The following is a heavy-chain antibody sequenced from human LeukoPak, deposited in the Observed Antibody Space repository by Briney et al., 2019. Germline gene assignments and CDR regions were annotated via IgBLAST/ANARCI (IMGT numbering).Heavy chain of an antibody. D-gene: IGHD6-19*01. J-gene: IGHJ4*02. CDR1: GGSNSSGDYY. Sequence: SQTLSLTCTVSGGSNSSGDYYWSWIRQPPGKGLEWIGYIYYSGSTNYNPSLKSRVTMSVDTSKNQFSLKLSSVTAADTAVYYCARVTHSSGWVFDYWGQGTLVTVSS. CDR2: IYYSGST. CDR3: ARVTHSSGWVFDY. V-gene: IGHV4-30-4*08.